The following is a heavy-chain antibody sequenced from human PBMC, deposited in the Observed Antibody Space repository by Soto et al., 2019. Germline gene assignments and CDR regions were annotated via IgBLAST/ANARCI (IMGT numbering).Heavy chain of an antibody. Sequence: QVQLVESGGGVVQPGRSLRLSCAASGFTFSSYGMHWVRQAPGKGLEWVAVIWYDGSNKYYADSVKGRFTISRDNSKNTLYLQMNSLRAEDTAVYYCARDLSSSWYFYYYGMDVRGQGTTVTVSS. CDR3: ARDLSSSWYFYYYGMDV. V-gene: IGHV3-33*01. D-gene: IGHD6-13*01. CDR2: IWYDGSNK. J-gene: IGHJ6*02. CDR1: GFTFSSYG.